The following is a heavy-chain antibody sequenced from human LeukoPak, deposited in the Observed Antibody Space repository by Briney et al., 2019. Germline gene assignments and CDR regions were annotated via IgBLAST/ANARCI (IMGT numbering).Heavy chain of an antibody. CDR3: AKDRVVAATRYYYGMDV. Sequence: GGSLRLSCAASGFTFSSYGMHWVRQAPGKGLEWVAVISYDGSNKYYADSVKGRFTISRDNSKNTLYLQMNSLRAEDTAVYYCAKDRVVAATRYYYGMDVWGQGTTVTVSS. J-gene: IGHJ6*02. CDR1: GFTFSSYG. CDR2: ISYDGSNK. V-gene: IGHV3-30*18. D-gene: IGHD2-15*01.